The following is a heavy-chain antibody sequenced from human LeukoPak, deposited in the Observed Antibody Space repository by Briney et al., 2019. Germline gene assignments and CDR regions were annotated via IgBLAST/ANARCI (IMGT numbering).Heavy chain of an antibody. CDR1: GYTFTGYY. Sequence: ASVEVSCKASGYTFTGYYMHWVRQAPGQGLEWMGWINPNSGGTNYAQKFQGRVTMTRDTSISTAYMELSRLRSDDTAVYYCARESYYYYYGMDVWGQGTTVTVSS. V-gene: IGHV1-2*02. J-gene: IGHJ6*02. CDR3: ARESYYYYYGMDV. CDR2: INPNSGGT.